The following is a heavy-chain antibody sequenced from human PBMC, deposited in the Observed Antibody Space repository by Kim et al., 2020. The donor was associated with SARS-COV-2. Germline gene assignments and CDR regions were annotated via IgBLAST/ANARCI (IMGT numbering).Heavy chain of an antibody. J-gene: IGHJ4*02. V-gene: IGHV3-74*01. Sequence: SVKGRFTISRDNAKNTLYLQMSSLRAEDTAVYYCARDPSLQYYYGSETNYWGQGTLVTVSS. D-gene: IGHD3-10*01. CDR3: ARDPSLQYYYGSETNY.